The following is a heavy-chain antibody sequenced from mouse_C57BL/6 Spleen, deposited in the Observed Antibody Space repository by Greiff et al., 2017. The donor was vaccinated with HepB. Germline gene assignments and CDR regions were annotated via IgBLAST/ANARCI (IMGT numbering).Heavy chain of an antibody. V-gene: IGHV1-22*01. J-gene: IGHJ4*01. CDR1: GYTFTDYN. Sequence: EVQLQQSGPELVKPGASVKMSCKASGYTFTDYNMHWVKQSHGKSLEWIGYINPNNGGTSYNQKFKGKATLTVNKSSSTAYMELRSLTSEDSAVYYCVPITTGVDYAMDYWGQGTSVTVSS. CDR3: VPITTGVDYAMDY. D-gene: IGHD1-1*01. CDR2: INPNNGGT.